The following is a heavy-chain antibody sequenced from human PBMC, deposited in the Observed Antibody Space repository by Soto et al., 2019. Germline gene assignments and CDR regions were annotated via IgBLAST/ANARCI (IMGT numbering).Heavy chain of an antibody. V-gene: IGHV4-59*01. Sequence: SETLSLTCTVSGGSIRSYYWSWIRQPPGKGLEWIGYIYYSGSTNYNPSLKSRVTISVDTSKNQFSLKLSSVTAADTAVYYCATGSAGSTSDAFDVWDRGTVVTVSS. CDR2: IYYSGST. CDR1: GGSIRSYY. CDR3: ATGSAGSTSDAFDV. J-gene: IGHJ3*01. D-gene: IGHD3-10*01.